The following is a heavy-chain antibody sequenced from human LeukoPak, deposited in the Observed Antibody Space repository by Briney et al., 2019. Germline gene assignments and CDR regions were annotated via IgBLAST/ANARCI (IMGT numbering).Heavy chain of an antibody. J-gene: IGHJ4*02. V-gene: IGHV4-59*01. CDR2: IYYSGST. CDR3: SRGGVLWTYDY. D-gene: IGHD3/OR15-3a*01. Sequence: SETLSLTCTVSGGSISSYYWSWIRQPPGKGLEWIGYIYYSGSTNYNPSLKSRVTISEDTSKNQFSLKLSSVTAADTAVYYCSRGGVLWTYDYWGQGTLVTVSS. CDR1: GGSISSYY.